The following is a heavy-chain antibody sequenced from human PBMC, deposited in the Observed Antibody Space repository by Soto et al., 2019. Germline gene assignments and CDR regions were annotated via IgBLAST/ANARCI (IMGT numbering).Heavy chain of an antibody. CDR3: ARARRSGGSYFYFDY. CDR1: GFTFSSYW. Sequence: EVQLVESGGGLVQPGGSLRFSCAASGFTFSSYWMSWVRQAPGKGLEWVANIKQDGSEKYYVDSVKGRFTISRDNAKNSLYLQMNSLRAEDTAVYYCARARRSGGSYFYFDYWGQGTLVTVSS. CDR2: IKQDGSEK. J-gene: IGHJ4*02. V-gene: IGHV3-7*03. D-gene: IGHD1-26*01.